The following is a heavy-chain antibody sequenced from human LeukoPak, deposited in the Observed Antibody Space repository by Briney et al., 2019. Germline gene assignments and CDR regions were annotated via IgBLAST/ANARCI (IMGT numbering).Heavy chain of an antibody. CDR1: GFTFSSYS. D-gene: IGHD5-24*01. CDR2: ISSSSSTI. CDR3: ARGANDYNGDWFDP. J-gene: IGHJ5*02. V-gene: IGHV3-48*01. Sequence: GGSLRLSCAASGFTFSSYSMNWVRQAPGKGLEWVSYISSSSSTIYYADSVKGRFTISRDNAKNSLYLQMNSLRAEDTAVCYCARGANDYNGDWFDPWGQGTLVTVSS.